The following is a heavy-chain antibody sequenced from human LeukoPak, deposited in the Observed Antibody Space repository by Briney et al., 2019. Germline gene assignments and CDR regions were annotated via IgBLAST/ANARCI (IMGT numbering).Heavy chain of an antibody. CDR2: TYYRSKWYN. Sequence: SQTLSLTCAISGDSVSSNSAAWNWIRQSPSRGLEWLGRTYYRSKWYNDYAVSVKSRITINPDTSKNQFSLQLNSVTPEYTAVYYCAKSTMSCGWIDYWGQGTLVTVSS. CDR1: GDSVSSNSAA. CDR3: AKSTMSCGWIDY. D-gene: IGHD6-19*01. V-gene: IGHV6-1*01. J-gene: IGHJ4*02.